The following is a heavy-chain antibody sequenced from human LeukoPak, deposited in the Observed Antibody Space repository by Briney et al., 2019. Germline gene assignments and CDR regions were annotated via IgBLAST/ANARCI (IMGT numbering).Heavy chain of an antibody. CDR2: IFHSGST. V-gene: IGHV4-4*02. CDR3: ARTKLLAAQRAYDY. CDR1: GDSVGSSFW. Sequence: SETLSLTCAVSGDSVGSSFWWSWVRQPPGKGLEWIGEIFHSGSTNYNPSLKSRVTISVDTSKNQFSLKLSSVTAADTAVYYCARTKLLAAQRAYDYWGQGTLVTVSS. J-gene: IGHJ4*02. D-gene: IGHD6-13*01.